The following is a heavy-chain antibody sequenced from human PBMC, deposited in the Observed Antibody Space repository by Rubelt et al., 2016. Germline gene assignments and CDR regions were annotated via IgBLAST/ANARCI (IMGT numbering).Heavy chain of an antibody. CDR1: GYTFTSYA. Sequence: QVQLVQSGAEVKKPGASVKVSCKASGYTFTSYAMHWVRQAPGQRLEWMGWINAGNGNTKYSQKLQGRVTITRDTAASTAYMELSRLRSEDTAVYYCARGYCSGGSCYYFDYWGQGTLVTVSS. J-gene: IGHJ4*02. CDR3: ARGYCSGGSCYYFDY. D-gene: IGHD2-15*01. V-gene: IGHV1-3*01. CDR2: INAGNGNT.